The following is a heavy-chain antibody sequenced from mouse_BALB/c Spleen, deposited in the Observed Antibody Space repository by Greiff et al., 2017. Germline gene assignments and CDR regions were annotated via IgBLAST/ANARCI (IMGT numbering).Heavy chain of an antibody. CDR1: GYSITSDYA. D-gene: IGHD1-1*01. Sequence: DVKLVESGPGLVKPSQSLSLTCTVTGYSITSDYAWNWIRQFPGNKLEWMGYISYSGSTSYNPSLKSRISITRDTSKNQFFLQLNSVTTEDTATYYCARRGSSDYWGQGTTLTVSS. CDR3: ARRGSSDY. V-gene: IGHV3-2*02. CDR2: ISYSGST. J-gene: IGHJ2*01.